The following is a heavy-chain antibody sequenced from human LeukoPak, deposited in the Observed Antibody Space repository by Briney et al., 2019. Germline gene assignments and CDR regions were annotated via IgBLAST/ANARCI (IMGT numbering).Heavy chain of an antibody. J-gene: IGHJ4*02. CDR1: GGTFSSYA. CDR3: ARDSGGDAY. D-gene: IGHD2-21*02. CDR2: IIPILGIA. V-gene: IGHV1-69*04. Sequence: SVKVSCKASGGTFSSYAISWVRQAPGQGLEWMGRIIPILGIANYAQKFQGRVTITADKSTSTAYMGLSSLRSEDTAVYYCARDSGGDAYWGQGTLVTVSS.